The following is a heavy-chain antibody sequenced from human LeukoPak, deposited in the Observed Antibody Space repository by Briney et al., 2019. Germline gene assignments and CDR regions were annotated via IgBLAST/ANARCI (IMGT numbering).Heavy chain of an antibody. D-gene: IGHD6-19*01. CDR2: IITDGSSI. CDR3: ARGWLYSSGIYYFDY. CDR1: GFTFSSYW. Sequence: GGSLRLSCAASGFTFSSYWMHWVRQAPGKGLVWVSRIITDGSSISYADSVKGRFTISRDNAKNTVYLQMNSLRAEDTAAYYCARGWLYSSGIYYFDYWGQGTLVTVSS. J-gene: IGHJ4*02. V-gene: IGHV3-74*01.